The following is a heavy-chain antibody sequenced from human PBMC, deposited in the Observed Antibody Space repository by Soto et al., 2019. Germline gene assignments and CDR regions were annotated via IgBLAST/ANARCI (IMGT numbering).Heavy chain of an antibody. V-gene: IGHV1-8*01. D-gene: IGHD2-15*01. CDR1: GYTFTSYD. Sequence: ASVKVSCKASGYTFTSYDINWVRQATGQGLEWMGWMNPNSGNTGYAQKFQGRVTMTRNTSISTAYMELSSLRSEDTAVYYCARAPSRVWVCSGGSCHKKTYYYYMDVWGKGTTVTVSS. CDR2: MNPNSGNT. J-gene: IGHJ6*03. CDR3: ARAPSRVWVCSGGSCHKKTYYYYMDV.